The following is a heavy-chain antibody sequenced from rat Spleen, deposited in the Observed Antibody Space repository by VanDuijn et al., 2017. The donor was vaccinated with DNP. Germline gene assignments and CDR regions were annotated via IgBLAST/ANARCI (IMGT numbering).Heavy chain of an antibody. CDR3: TREQHFHFDY. J-gene: IGHJ2*01. CDR1: GFTFSDYN. V-gene: IGHV5-20*01. D-gene: IGHD1-10*01. Sequence: EVQLVESGGGLVQPGRSLKLSCAASGFTFSDYNMAWVRQAPKKGLEWVAVISHSDDGPYYPDSVRGRFTISRDNANSRLYLQMNSLKSEDTATYYCTREQHFHFDYWGQGVMVTVSS. CDR2: ISHSDDGP.